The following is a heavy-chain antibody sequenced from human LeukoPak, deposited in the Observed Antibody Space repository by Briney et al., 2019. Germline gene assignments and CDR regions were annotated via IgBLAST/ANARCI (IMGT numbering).Heavy chain of an antibody. Sequence: GGSLRLSCAASGFTFSSYSMNWVHQAPGKGLEWVSSISSSSSYIYYADSVKGRFTISRDNAKNSLYLQMNSLRAEDTAVYYCARRRGYSGYDMPKFDYWGQGTLVTVSS. CDR2: ISSSSSYI. V-gene: IGHV3-21*01. CDR3: ARRRGYSGYDMPKFDY. D-gene: IGHD5-12*01. CDR1: GFTFSSYS. J-gene: IGHJ4*02.